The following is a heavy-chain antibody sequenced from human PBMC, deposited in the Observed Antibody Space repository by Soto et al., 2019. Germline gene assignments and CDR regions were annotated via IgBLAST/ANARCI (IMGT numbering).Heavy chain of an antibody. CDR1: GFTFGSYA. Sequence: GGPLRLSCAASGFTFGSYAMHWVRQAPGKGLEWVAVIRSNSSNIYYADSVKGRFTISRDNAKNSLYLQMNSLRDEDTAVYYCARDPYSRRRYPGYYYGMDVWGQGTTVTVSS. J-gene: IGHJ6*02. V-gene: IGHV3-48*02. CDR2: IRSNSSNI. D-gene: IGHD1-26*01. CDR3: ARDPYSRRRYPGYYYGMDV.